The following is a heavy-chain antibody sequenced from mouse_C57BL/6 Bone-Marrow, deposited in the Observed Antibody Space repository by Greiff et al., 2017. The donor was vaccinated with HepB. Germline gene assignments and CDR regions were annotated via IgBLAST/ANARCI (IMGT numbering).Heavy chain of an antibody. J-gene: IGHJ4*01. V-gene: IGHV1-64*01. CDR1: GYTFTSYW. CDR2: IHPNSGST. CDR3: ARSRYGNPLYAMDY. Sequence: VQLQQSGAELVKPGASVKLSCKASGYTFTSYWMHWVKQRPGQGLEWIGMIHPNSGSTNYNEKFKSKATLTVDKSSSTAYMQLSSLTSEDSAVYYCARSRYGNPLYAMDYWGQGTSVTVSS. D-gene: IGHD2-1*01.